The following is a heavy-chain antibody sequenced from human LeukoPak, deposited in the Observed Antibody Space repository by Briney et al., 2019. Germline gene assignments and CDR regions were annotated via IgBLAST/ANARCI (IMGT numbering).Heavy chain of an antibody. V-gene: IGHV3-7*01. CDR3: ARDGAFRIYDY. CDR2: IKQDGKQK. Sequence: GGSLRLSCAVSGFPFCRYWMTWLPQAPGKGGEWVASIKQDGKQKYYVHSGKGRFTISRDNARNSLYLQRSSLRADATALYYCARDGAFRIYDYWGQGTLVTVSS. CDR1: GFPFCRYW. D-gene: IGHD3-3*02. J-gene: IGHJ4*02.